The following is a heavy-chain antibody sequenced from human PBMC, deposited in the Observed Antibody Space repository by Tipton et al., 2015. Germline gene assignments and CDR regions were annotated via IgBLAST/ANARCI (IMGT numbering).Heavy chain of an antibody. V-gene: IGHV4-61*01. Sequence: TLSLTCSVSGGSVTSGSCYWSWIRQPPGKGLEWIGYISYTETSHYNPSLKSRVTISVDTSKNEFSLKLRSVTAADTAVYYCARDLEHGMDVWGQGTTVTVSS. CDR1: GGSVTSGSCY. CDR3: ARDLEHGMDV. J-gene: IGHJ6*02. D-gene: IGHD3-3*01. CDR2: ISYTETS.